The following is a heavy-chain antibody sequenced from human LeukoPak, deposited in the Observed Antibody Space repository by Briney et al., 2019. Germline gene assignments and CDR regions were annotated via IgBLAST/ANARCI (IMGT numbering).Heavy chain of an antibody. CDR2: IYYSGST. CDR3: ARELIVARYFDY. CDR1: GGSISSGGYY. V-gene: IGHV4-31*03. Sequence: PSETLSLTCTVSGGSISSGGYYWSWIRQHPGKGLGWIGYIYYSGSTYYNPSLKSRVTISVDTSKNQFSLKLSSVTAADTAVYYCARELIVARYFDYWGQGTLVTVSS. J-gene: IGHJ4*02. D-gene: IGHD5-12*01.